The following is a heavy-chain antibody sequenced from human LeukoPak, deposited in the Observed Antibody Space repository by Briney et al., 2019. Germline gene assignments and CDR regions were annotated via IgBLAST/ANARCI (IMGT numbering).Heavy chain of an antibody. V-gene: IGHV3-30*03. Sequence: GGSLRLSCAASGFTFSSYGMHWVRQAPGKGLEWVAVISYDGSDKYYADSVKGRFTISRDNSKNTLYLQMNSLRAEDTAVYYCARASGVPWADYGFDIWGQGTMVTVSS. J-gene: IGHJ3*02. CDR3: ARASGVPWADYGFDI. D-gene: IGHD3-10*01. CDR2: ISYDGSDK. CDR1: GFTFSSYG.